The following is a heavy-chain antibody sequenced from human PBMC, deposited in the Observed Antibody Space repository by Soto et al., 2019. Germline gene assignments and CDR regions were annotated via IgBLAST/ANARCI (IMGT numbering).Heavy chain of an antibody. CDR1: GGSISSGTW. V-gene: IGHV4-4*02. CDR3: ARRVPGAPNWFDP. Sequence: SETLSLTCAVSGGSISSGTWWSWVRQPPGRGLEWIGEIYHSGSPNYNPSLKSRVTMSVDKSKNLFSLRLSSVTAADSALYYRARRVPGAPNWFDPWGQGTLVTVSS. D-gene: IGHD2-2*01. CDR2: IYHSGSP. J-gene: IGHJ5*02.